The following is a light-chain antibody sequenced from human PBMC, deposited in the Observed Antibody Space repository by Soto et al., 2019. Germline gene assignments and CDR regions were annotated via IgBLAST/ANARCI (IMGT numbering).Light chain of an antibody. Sequence: QSALTQPASVSGSPGQSITISCTGTSSDVGSYNLVSWYQQHPGKAPKLMIYEGSKRPSGVSNRFSGSKSGNTASLTISGLQAEDEADYYCCSYAGSSTVFGGGPSSPS. J-gene: IGLJ3*02. CDR1: SSDVGSYNL. CDR3: CSYAGSSTV. V-gene: IGLV2-23*01. CDR2: EGS.